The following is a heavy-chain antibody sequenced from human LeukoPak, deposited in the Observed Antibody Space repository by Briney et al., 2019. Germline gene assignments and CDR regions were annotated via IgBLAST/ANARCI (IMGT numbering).Heavy chain of an antibody. CDR3: ARDLSLLSAFRFDY. V-gene: IGHV1-69*05. D-gene: IGHD3-10*01. Sequence: AASVKVSCKASGGTCSSYAISWVRQAPGQGLEWMGRIIPIFGTANYAQKFQGRVTITTDESTSTAYMELSSLRSEDTAVYYCARDLSLLSAFRFDYWGQGTLVTVSS. CDR1: GGTCSSYA. J-gene: IGHJ4*02. CDR2: IIPIFGTA.